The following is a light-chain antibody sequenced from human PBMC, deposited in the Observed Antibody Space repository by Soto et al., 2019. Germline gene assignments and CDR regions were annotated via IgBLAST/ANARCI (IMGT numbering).Light chain of an antibody. CDR1: QSVSSN. CDR3: QQYNNWPPWT. CDR2: GAS. V-gene: IGKV3-15*01. Sequence: EIVMTQSPATLSVSPGERATLSCRASQSVSSNLAWYQQKPGQAPRLLIYGASTRATGIPARFSGSGSGTEVTLTISSLQSEDFAVYYCQQYNNWPPWTFGQGTKGEIK. J-gene: IGKJ1*01.